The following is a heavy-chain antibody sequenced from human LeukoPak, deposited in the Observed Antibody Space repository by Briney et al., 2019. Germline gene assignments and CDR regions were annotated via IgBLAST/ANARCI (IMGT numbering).Heavy chain of an antibody. Sequence: KRGKSLKISCKGSGYSFTSYWIGWVRQMPGKGLERMGIIYPGDSDTRYRPSFQGQVTISADRSINTGYMQWCSLKASDTAIYYCARHTASAVAGHDAFDVWGQGTLVTVSS. V-gene: IGHV5-51*01. CDR1: GYSFTSYW. D-gene: IGHD6-19*01. J-gene: IGHJ3*01. CDR2: IYPGDSDT. CDR3: ARHTASAVAGHDAFDV.